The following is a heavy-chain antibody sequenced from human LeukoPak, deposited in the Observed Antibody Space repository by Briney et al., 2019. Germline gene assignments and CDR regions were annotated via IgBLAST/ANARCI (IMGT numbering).Heavy chain of an antibody. D-gene: IGHD5-18*01. CDR3: ARGNTATNYYYYVDV. CDR1: GGSFSGYY. V-gene: IGHV4-34*01. Sequence: SETLSLTYAVYGGSFSGYYWSWIRQPPGKGLEWIGEINHSGSTNYNPSLKSRVTISVDTSKNQSSLKLSSVTAADTAVYYCARGNTATNYYYYVDVWGKGTTVTVSS. CDR2: INHSGST. J-gene: IGHJ6*03.